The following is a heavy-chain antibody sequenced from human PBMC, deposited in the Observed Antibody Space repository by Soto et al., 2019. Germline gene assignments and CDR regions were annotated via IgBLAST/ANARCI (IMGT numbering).Heavy chain of an antibody. Sequence: QVQLVQSGAEVKKPGASVKVSCKASGYTFTSYYMHWVRQAPGQGLEWMGIINPSGGSTSYAQKFQGRVTMTRDTSTSTVYMELSSRRSEDTAVYYCARDHSSGTLPDYWGQGTLVTVSS. J-gene: IGHJ4*02. CDR2: INPSGGST. CDR1: GYTFTSYY. CDR3: ARDHSSGTLPDY. D-gene: IGHD3-10*01. V-gene: IGHV1-46*01.